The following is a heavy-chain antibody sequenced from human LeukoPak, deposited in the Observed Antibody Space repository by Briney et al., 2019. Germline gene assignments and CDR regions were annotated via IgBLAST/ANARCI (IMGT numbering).Heavy chain of an antibody. D-gene: IGHD2-2*01. V-gene: IGHV1-8*03. CDR1: GYIFTSYG. CDR3: ARGGRKCCSSTSPGCWFDP. Sequence: ASVKVSCKASGYIFTSYGISWVRQAPGQGLEWMGWMNPNSGNTGYAQKFQGRVTITRNTSISTAYMELSSLRSEDTAVYYCARGGRKCCSSTSPGCWFDPWGQGTLVTVSS. J-gene: IGHJ5*02. CDR2: MNPNSGNT.